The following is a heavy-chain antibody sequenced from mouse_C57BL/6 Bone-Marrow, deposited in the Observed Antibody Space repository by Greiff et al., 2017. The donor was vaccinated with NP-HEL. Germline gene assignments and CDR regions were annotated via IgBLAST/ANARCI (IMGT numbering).Heavy chain of an antibody. D-gene: IGHD2-5*01. Sequence: QVQLQQSGAELVKPGASVKMSCKASGYTFTSYWITWVKQRPGQGLEWIGDIYPGSGSTNYNEKFKSKATLTVDTSSSTAYMQLSSLTSEDSAVYYCARVAHSNYEKDFDYWGQGTTLTVSS. V-gene: IGHV1-55*01. J-gene: IGHJ2*01. CDR1: GYTFTSYW. CDR2: IYPGSGST. CDR3: ARVAHSNYEKDFDY.